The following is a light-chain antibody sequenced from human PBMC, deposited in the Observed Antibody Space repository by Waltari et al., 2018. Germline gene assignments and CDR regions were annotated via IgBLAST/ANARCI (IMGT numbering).Light chain of an antibody. J-gene: IGLJ2*01. CDR3: QSYDSSLTASL. Sequence: QSGLPQPPSVSGAPGQRVTISCTGTSSNIGADSDVHLSQVLPGTAPKLLISGHSNLPSGVPHRFSGSKSGTSASLAITGLQAADEADYYCQSYDSSLTASLFGGGTKLTVL. CDR1: SSNIGADSD. CDR2: GHS. V-gene: IGLV1-40*01.